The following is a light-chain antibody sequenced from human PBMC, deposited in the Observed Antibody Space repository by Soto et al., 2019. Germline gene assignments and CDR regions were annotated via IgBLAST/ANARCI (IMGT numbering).Light chain of an antibody. Sequence: VLTQPASVSGSPGQSITISCTGTSSDVGGYNYVSWYQQHPGKAPKLMIYAVTDRPSGVSSRFSGSKSGNTASLTISGLQAEDEADYYCSSYTSSSTLFGTGTKVTV. CDR3: SSYTSSSTL. CDR1: SSDVGGYNY. J-gene: IGLJ1*01. CDR2: AVT. V-gene: IGLV2-14*01.